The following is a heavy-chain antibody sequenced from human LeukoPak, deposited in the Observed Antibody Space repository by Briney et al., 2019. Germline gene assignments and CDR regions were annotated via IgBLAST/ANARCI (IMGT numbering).Heavy chain of an antibody. V-gene: IGHV3-21*01. D-gene: IGHD5-18*01. CDR1: GFTFSSYS. CDR3: ARSPTAMAHFDY. J-gene: IGHJ4*02. CDR2: ISSSGSYI. Sequence: GGSLRLSCAASGFTFSSYSMNWVRQAPGKGLEWVSSISSSGSYIYYADSVKGRFTISRDNAKNSLYLQMNSLRAEDAAVYYCARSPTAMAHFDYWGQGTLVTVSS.